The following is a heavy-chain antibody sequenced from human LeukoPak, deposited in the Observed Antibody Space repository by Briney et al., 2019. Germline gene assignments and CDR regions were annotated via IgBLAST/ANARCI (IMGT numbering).Heavy chain of an antibody. CDR2: IIPIFGTA. Sequence: GASVKVPCKASGGTFSSYAISWVRQAPGQGLEWMGGIIPIFGTANYAQKFQGRVTITTDESTSTAYMELSSLRSEDTAVYYCARGMSCSSTSCYPYYFDYWGQGTLVTVSS. CDR1: GGTFSSYA. D-gene: IGHD2-2*01. J-gene: IGHJ4*02. V-gene: IGHV1-69*05. CDR3: ARGMSCSSTSCYPYYFDY.